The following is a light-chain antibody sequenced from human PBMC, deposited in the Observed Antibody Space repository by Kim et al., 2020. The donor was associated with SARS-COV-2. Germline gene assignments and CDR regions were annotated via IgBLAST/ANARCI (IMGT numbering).Light chain of an antibody. V-gene: IGKV3-20*01. CDR1: QSVSRNY. J-gene: IGKJ4*01. Sequence: LAPGERAPRSCRASQSVSRNYLAWYQQRPGQTPRLLMYAASSRATGFPDRFSGSGSGTDFTLTISRLEPEDFAVYYCQQYGNSVTFGGGTKVDIK. CDR3: QQYGNSVT. CDR2: AAS.